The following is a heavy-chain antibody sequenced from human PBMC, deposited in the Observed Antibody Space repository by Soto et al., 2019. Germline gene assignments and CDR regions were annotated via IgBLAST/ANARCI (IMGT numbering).Heavy chain of an antibody. Sequence: SETLSLTCTVSGGSISSGGYYWSWIRQHPGKGLEWIGYIYYSGSTYYNPSLKSRVTISVDTSKNQFSLKLSSVTAADTAVYYCARVREGYYGSGSYNFDYYYYHMYAWGKRTTVTVS. CDR2: IYYSGST. V-gene: IGHV4-31*03. CDR3: ARVREGYYGSGSYNFDYYYYHMYA. J-gene: IGHJ6*03. CDR1: GGSISSGGYY. D-gene: IGHD3-10*01.